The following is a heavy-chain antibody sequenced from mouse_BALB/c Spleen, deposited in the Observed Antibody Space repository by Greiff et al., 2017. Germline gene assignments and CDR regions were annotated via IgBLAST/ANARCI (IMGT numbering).Heavy chain of an antibody. Sequence: QVQLQQSGPELVRPGESVKISCKGSGYTFTDYAMHWVKQSHAKSLEWIGVISIYYDNTNYNQKFKGKATMTVDKSSSTAYMELARLTSEDSAIYYCASNGNSWFAYWGQGTLVTVSA. D-gene: IGHD2-1*01. CDR2: ISIYYDNT. V-gene: IGHV1-67*01. CDR3: ASNGNSWFAY. CDR1: GYTFTDYA. J-gene: IGHJ3*01.